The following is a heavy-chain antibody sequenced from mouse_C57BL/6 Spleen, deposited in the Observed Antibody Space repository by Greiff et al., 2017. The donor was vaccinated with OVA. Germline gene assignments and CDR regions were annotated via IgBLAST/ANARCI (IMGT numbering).Heavy chain of an antibody. V-gene: IGHV1-26*01. D-gene: IGHD1-1*01. CDR2: INPNNGGT. Sequence: EVQLQQSGPELVKPGASVKISCKASGYTFTDYYMNWVKQSHGKSLEWIGDINPNNGGTSYNQKFKGKATLTVDKSSSTAYMELRSLTSEDSAVYYWARITTVVDWYFDVWGTGTTGTVSS. J-gene: IGHJ1*03. CDR3: ARITTVVDWYFDV. CDR1: GYTFTDYY.